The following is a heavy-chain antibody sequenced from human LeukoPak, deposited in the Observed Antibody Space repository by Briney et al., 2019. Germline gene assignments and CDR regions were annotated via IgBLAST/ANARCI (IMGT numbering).Heavy chain of an antibody. J-gene: IGHJ4*02. V-gene: IGHV4-59*01. Sequence: PSETLSLTCTVSGGSISSYYWSWIRQPPGKGLEWIGYIYYSGSTNYNPSLKSRVTISVDTSKNQFSLKLSSVTAADTAVYYCARDVVAAGMGFDYWGQGTLVTVSS. CDR3: ARDVVAAGMGFDY. CDR1: GGSISSYY. D-gene: IGHD6-13*01. CDR2: IYYSGST.